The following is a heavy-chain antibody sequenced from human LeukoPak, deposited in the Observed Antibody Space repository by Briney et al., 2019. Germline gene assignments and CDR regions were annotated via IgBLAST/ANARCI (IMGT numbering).Heavy chain of an antibody. D-gene: IGHD6-19*01. J-gene: IGHJ4*02. CDR1: VFRFDDHG. Sequence: GGSLRLSCAASVFRFDDHGMSWVRHAPGKGLEWVSGINWNGGSTGYGDSVKGRFTISRDNAKNSLYLQMNSLRAEDTALYYCAGGDRNGWYFDYWGQGILVTVSS. V-gene: IGHV3-20*04. CDR3: AGGDRNGWYFDY. CDR2: INWNGGST.